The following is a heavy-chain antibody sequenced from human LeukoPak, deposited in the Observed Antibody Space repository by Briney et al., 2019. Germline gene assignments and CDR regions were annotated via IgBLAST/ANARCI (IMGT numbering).Heavy chain of an antibody. V-gene: IGHV3-11*01. CDR1: GFTFSDYY. CDR2: ISNSGSTI. J-gene: IGHJ4*02. CDR3: ARPNLSTYYDILTGYYFPDY. Sequence: SGGSLRLSCAASGFTFSDYYMSWIRQAPGKGLEWVSYISNSGSTIYYADSVKGRFTISRDDAKNSLYLQMNSLRAEDTAMYCCARPNLSTYYDILTGYYFPDYGGQGTLVTVSS. D-gene: IGHD3-9*01.